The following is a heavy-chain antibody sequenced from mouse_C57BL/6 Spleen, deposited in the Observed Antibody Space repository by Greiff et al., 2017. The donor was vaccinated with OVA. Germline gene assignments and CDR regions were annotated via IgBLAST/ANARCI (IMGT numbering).Heavy chain of an antibody. Sequence: QVQLKQPGAELVRPGSSVKLSCKASGYTFTSYWMDWVKQRPGQGLEWIGNIYPSDSETHYNQKFKDKATLTVDKSSSTAYMQLSSLTSEDSAVYYCARAGDGSSYWYFDVWGTGTTVTVSS. CDR1: GYTFTSYW. V-gene: IGHV1-61*01. CDR2: IYPSDSET. D-gene: IGHD1-1*01. J-gene: IGHJ1*03. CDR3: ARAGDGSSYWYFDV.